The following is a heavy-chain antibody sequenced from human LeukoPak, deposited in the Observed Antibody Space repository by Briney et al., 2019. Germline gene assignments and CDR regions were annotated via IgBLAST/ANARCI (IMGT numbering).Heavy chain of an antibody. J-gene: IGHJ5*02. CDR3: ARERIVVVVAATLLTYNWFDP. V-gene: IGHV4-30-2*01. CDR2: IYHSGST. CDR1: GGSISSGGYY. D-gene: IGHD2-15*01. Sequence: SETLSLTCTVSGGSISSGGYYWSWIRQPPGKGLEWIGYIYHSGSTYYNPSLKSRVTISVDRSKNQFSLKLSSVTAADTAVYYCARERIVVVVAATLLTYNWFDPWGQGTLVTVSS.